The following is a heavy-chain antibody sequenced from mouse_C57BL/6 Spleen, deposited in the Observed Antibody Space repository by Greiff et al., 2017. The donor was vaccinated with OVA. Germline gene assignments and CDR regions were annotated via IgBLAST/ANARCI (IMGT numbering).Heavy chain of an antibody. D-gene: IGHD2-4*01. CDR1: GFTFSSYA. CDR2: ISDGGSYT. Sequence: EVQRVESGGGLVKPGGSLKLSCAASGFTFSSYAMSWVRQTPEKRLEWVATISDGGSYTYYPDNVKGRCTISRDNAKNTLYLQMSHLKSEDTAMYYCARDTYDYDFDYWGQGTTLTVSS. V-gene: IGHV5-4*01. CDR3: ARDTYDYDFDY. J-gene: IGHJ2*01.